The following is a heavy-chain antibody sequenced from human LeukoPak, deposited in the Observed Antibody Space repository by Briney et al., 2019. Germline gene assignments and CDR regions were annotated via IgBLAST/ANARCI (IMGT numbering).Heavy chain of an antibody. CDR1: GITLSNYW. J-gene: IGHJ4*02. Sequence: PGGSLRLSCAASGITLSNYWMTWVRQAPGKGLEWVANIKQDGSEKNYVDSVKGRFTISRDNAENSLFLQMNSLRVEDTAVYYCAREWQGGIAAAGTRIEGDYWGQGTLVAVSS. V-gene: IGHV3-7*01. CDR3: AREWQGGIAAAGTRIEGDY. D-gene: IGHD6-13*01. CDR2: IKQDGSEK.